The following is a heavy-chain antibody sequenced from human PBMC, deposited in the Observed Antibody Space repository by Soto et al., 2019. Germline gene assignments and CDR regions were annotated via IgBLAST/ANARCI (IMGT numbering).Heavy chain of an antibody. J-gene: IGHJ4*02. CDR3: AKSYGSPDCSGGSCYPDFDY. V-gene: IGHV3-23*01. D-gene: IGHD2-15*01. CDR2: ISGSGGST. CDR1: GFTFSSYA. Sequence: GGSLRLSCAASGFTFSSYAMSWVRQAPGKGLEWVSAISGSGGSTYYADSVKGRFTISRDNSKNTLYLQMNSLRAEDTAVYYCAKSYGSPDCSGGSCYPDFDYWGQGTLVTVSS.